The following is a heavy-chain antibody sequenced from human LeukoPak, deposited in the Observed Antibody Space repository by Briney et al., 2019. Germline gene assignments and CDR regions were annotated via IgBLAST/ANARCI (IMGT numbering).Heavy chain of an antibody. V-gene: IGHV1-69*02. D-gene: IGHD5-18*01. CDR1: GGTFSSHT. Sequence: ASVKVSCKASGGTFSSHTISWVRQAPEQGLEWMGRIIPLSGIVNYAQKFQDRVTITADKSTSTDYMEVSSQRSEDTAVYYCARIPSGDVDTAMVMYYHYGMDVWGQGTTVTVSS. CDR2: IIPLSGIV. CDR3: ARIPSGDVDTAMVMYYHYGMDV. J-gene: IGHJ6*02.